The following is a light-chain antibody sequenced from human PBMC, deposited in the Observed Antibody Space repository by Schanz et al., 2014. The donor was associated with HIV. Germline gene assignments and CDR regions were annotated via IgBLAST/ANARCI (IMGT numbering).Light chain of an antibody. CDR3: QQSYSIPYT. CDR2: VAS. J-gene: IGKJ2*01. Sequence: DIQMTQSPSSLSASVGDRVTITCRASQSIDKYMNWYQQKPGTAPKLLIYVASSLQSGVPSRFSGSGSGTDFTLNISSLQPEDFATYFCQQSYSIPYTFGQGTNLEIK. V-gene: IGKV1-39*01. CDR1: QSIDKY.